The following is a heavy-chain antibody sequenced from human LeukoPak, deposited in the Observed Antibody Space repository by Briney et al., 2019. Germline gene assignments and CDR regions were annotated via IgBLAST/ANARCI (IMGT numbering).Heavy chain of an antibody. D-gene: IGHD3-22*01. CDR3: ARAGPYYYDSSGYYPNFDY. CDR1: GGTFSSYT. V-gene: IGHV1-69*02. J-gene: IGHJ4*02. Sequence: SVKVSCKASGGTFSSYTISWVRQAPGQGLEWMGRIIPILGIANYAQKFQGRVTITADKSTSTAYMELSSLRSEDTAVYYCARAGPYYYDSSGYYPNFDYWGQGTLVTVSS. CDR2: IIPILGIA.